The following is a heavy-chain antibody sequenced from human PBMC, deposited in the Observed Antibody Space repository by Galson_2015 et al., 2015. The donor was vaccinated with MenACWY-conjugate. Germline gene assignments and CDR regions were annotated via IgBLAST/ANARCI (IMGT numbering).Heavy chain of an antibody. CDR2: IRRDGSNK. CDR1: GFTFSDSW. V-gene: IGHV3-7*01. D-gene: IGHD2/OR15-2a*01. CDR3: VRDRSMAYFDY. Sequence: SLRLSCAASGFTFSDSWMSWVRQAPGKGLEWVGNIRRDGSNKYYADSVKGRFTFSRDNSRNTLFLQMNGLRAEDTAVYYCVRDRSMAYFDYWGQGALVIVSS. J-gene: IGHJ4*02.